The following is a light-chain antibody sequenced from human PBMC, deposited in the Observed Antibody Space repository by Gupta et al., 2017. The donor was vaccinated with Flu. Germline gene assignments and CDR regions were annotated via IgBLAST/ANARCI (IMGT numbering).Light chain of an antibody. Sequence: QSVLTQPPSVSAAPVQKVTISCSGSSSNIGNNYVSWYQQLPGTAPKLLIYDNNKRPSGITDRFSGSKSGTSATLGIKGLRTGDEADYYCGTWDSSLSAGVLGGGTKLTVL. CDR2: DNN. V-gene: IGLV1-51*01. J-gene: IGLJ2*01. CDR1: SSNIGNNY. CDR3: GTWDSSLSAGV.